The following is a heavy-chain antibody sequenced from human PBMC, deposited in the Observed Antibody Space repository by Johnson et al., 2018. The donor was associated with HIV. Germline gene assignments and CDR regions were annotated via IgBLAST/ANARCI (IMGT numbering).Heavy chain of an antibody. CDR2: ISYDGTKI. CDR3: ARGGPLTMVQDALDT. Sequence: AQLVESGGGVVQPRRSLRLSCVASGLSFNSYVMHWVRQAPGKGLQWVAVISYDGTKIHYTDSAKGRFTISRDNSKNTFYLQMNSLTAEDTAVYFCARGGPLTMVQDALDTWGQGTMVIVSA. V-gene: IGHV3-30*04. CDR1: GLSFNSYV. D-gene: IGHD3-10*01. J-gene: IGHJ3*02.